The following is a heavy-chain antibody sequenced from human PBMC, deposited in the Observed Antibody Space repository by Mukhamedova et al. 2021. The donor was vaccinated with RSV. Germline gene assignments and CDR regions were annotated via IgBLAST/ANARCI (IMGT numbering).Heavy chain of an antibody. CDR2: ISSSSSYI. Sequence: GKGLEWVSSISSSSSYIYYADSVKGRFTISRDNAKNSLYLQMNSLRAEDMAVYYCARDPVTYYYGSGSYDGFDPWGQGTLVTVSS. J-gene: IGHJ5*02. V-gene: IGHV3-21*01. D-gene: IGHD3-10*01. CDR3: ARDPVTYYYGSGSYDGFDP.